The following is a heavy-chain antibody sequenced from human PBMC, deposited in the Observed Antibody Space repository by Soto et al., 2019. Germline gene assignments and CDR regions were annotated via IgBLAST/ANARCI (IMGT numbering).Heavy chain of an antibody. CDR1: GCTFSSYA. CDR3: ARGNIINYYDSSLEY. J-gene: IGHJ4*02. Sequence: SVKVSCKASGCTFSSYAISWVRQAPGQGLEWMGGIIPIFGTANYAQKFQGRVTITADESTSTAYMELSSLRSEDTAVYYCARGNIINYYDSSLEYWGQGTLVIVSS. V-gene: IGHV1-69*13. CDR2: IIPIFGTA. D-gene: IGHD3-22*01.